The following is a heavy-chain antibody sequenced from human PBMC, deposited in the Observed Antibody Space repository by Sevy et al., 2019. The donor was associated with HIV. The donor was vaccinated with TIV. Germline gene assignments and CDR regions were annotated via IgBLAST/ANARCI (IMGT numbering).Heavy chain of an antibody. V-gene: IGHV4-38-2*02. CDR3: ASTPMENYGDHDFDY. Sequence: SETLSLTCTVSGYSISSGYYWGWIRQPPGKGLEWIGSIYHSGSTYYNPSLKSRVTISVDTSKNQFSLKLSSVTAADTAVYYCASTPMENYGDHDFDYWGQGTLVTVSS. CDR2: IYHSGST. CDR1: GYSISSGYY. D-gene: IGHD4-17*01. J-gene: IGHJ4*02.